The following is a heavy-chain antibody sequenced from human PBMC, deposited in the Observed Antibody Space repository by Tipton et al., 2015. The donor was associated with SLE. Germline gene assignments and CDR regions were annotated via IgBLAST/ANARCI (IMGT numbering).Heavy chain of an antibody. Sequence: TLSLTCTVSGGSISSSIDFGGWIRQPPGKGLEWIGSMFYSGRTYYNPSLKSRFSISVDTSKNQFFLKLSSVTAADTAVYYCARGAWWTGDVDYWGQGTLVTVSS. V-gene: IGHV4-39*07. J-gene: IGHJ4*02. CDR3: ARGAWWTGDVDY. CDR2: MFYSGRT. D-gene: IGHD2-15*01. CDR1: GGSISSSIDF.